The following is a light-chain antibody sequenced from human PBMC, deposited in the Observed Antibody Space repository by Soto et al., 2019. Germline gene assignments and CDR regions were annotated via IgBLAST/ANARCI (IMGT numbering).Light chain of an antibody. Sequence: DIQMTQSPSSLSAAVGDIVTVTCRASQTISTNLNWYQQKPGKAPNLLISAASSLQSGVPSRFSGSGSGTEFTLTISTLQPEDFATYYCQQSYSVPPTFGGGTKVEI. CDR1: QTISTN. CDR2: AAS. J-gene: IGKJ4*01. CDR3: QQSYSVPPT. V-gene: IGKV1-39*01.